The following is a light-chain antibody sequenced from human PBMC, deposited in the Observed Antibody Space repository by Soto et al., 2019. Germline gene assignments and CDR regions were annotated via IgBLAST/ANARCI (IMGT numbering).Light chain of an antibody. J-gene: IGLJ2*01. CDR1: TYSLKRHSP. CDR2: EGS. CDR3: CSYASNSIFVF. Sequence: QSALTQPASVSGSPGQSITISCSETTYSLKRHSPVSWYQQHPGKAPKLIIYEGSQRPSGISSRFSGSKSGNTTSLTISGLQAEDEADYYCCSYASNSIFVFFGGGTKVTVL. V-gene: IGLV2-23*01.